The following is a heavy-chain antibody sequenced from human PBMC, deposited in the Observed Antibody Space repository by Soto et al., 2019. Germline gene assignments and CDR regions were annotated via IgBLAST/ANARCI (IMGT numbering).Heavy chain of an antibody. V-gene: IGHV1-18*01. CDR1: GYSFTSYG. D-gene: IGHD3-10*01. Sequence: ASLKVSCNASGYSFTSYGISWVRRAPGQGLEWMGWISAYNGNTNYAQKLQGRVTMTTDTSTSTAYMELRSLRSDDTAVYYCATDGSGSYYPRTYSYYGMDVWGQGTTVTVSS. CDR3: ATDGSGSYYPRTYSYYGMDV. CDR2: ISAYNGNT. J-gene: IGHJ6*02.